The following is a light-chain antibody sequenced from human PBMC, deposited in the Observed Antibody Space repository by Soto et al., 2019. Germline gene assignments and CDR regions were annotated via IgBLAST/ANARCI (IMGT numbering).Light chain of an antibody. Sequence: EIVLTQSPGTLSLSPGERATLSCRASQSVSNSYLAWYQQKPGQAPRLLIYDASSRATGIPDRFSGSGSGTDFTLTISRLEPEDFAVYYCQQYDSSPPRFSFGPRTKVDIK. CDR1: QSVSNSY. CDR3: QQYDSSPPRFS. V-gene: IGKV3-20*01. J-gene: IGKJ3*01. CDR2: DAS.